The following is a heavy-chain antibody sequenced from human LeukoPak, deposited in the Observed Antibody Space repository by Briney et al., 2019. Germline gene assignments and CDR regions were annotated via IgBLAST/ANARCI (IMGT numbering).Heavy chain of an antibody. CDR3: ASMTTVVTGDAFDI. J-gene: IGHJ3*02. CDR2: IYTSGST. Sequence: SETLSLTCTVSGGSISSGSYYWSWIRQPAGKGLEWIGRIYTSGSTNYNPSLKSRVTISVDTSKNQFSLKLSSVTAADTAVYYCASMTTVVTGDAFDIWGQGTMVTVSS. V-gene: IGHV4-61*02. CDR1: GGSISSGSYY. D-gene: IGHD4-23*01.